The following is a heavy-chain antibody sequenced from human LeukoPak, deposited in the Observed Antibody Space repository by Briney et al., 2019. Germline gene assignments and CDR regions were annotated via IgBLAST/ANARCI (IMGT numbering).Heavy chain of an antibody. J-gene: IGHJ4*02. CDR1: GFTFSSYG. CDR3: ASTTHSSSWYLDY. V-gene: IGHV3-48*04. CDR2: ISSSGSPI. Sequence: GGSLRLSCAASGFTFSSYGMNWVRQAPGKGLEWVSYISSSGSPISYTDSVKGRFTISRDNAKNSLHLQMNSLRAEDTAVYYCASTTHSSSWYLDYWGQGTLVTVSS. D-gene: IGHD6-13*01.